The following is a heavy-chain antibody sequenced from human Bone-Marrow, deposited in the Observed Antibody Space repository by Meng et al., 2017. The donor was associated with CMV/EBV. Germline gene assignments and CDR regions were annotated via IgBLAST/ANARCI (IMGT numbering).Heavy chain of an antibody. V-gene: IGHV1-69*05. CDR2: IIPIFGTA. CDR3: ARSKRIAARWD. J-gene: IGHJ4*02. D-gene: IGHD6-6*01. Sequence: SVKVSCKASGGTFSSYAISWVRQAPGQGLEWMGGIIPIFGTANYAQKFQGRVTMTRNTSISTAYMELSSLRSEDTAVYYCARSKRIAARWDWGQGTLVTVSS. CDR1: GGTFSSYA.